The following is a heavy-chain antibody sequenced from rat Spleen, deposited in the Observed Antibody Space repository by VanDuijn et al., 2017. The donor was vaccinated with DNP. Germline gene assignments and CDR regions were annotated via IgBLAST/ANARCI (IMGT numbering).Heavy chain of an antibody. CDR2: IDYEGSGT. Sequence: EVQLVESGGGLEQPGRALNLSCKASGFALSDYYMAWVRQTPKTGLEWVASIDYEGSGTHYGYSVRGRFTISRDNAKSTLYPQMNRLRSEDMAPYYCARQDPGPFAYWGQGTLVTVSS. CDR3: ARQDPGPFAY. D-gene: IGHD1-4*01. J-gene: IGHJ3*01. CDR1: GFALSDYY. V-gene: IGHV5-22*01.